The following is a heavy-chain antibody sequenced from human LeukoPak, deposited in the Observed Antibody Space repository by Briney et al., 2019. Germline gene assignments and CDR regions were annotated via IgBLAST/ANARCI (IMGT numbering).Heavy chain of an antibody. V-gene: IGHV3-43*01. CDR2: ISWDGVST. D-gene: IGHD1-1*01. J-gene: IGHJ6*03. CDR3: AKGNAYSDYYMDV. CDR1: GFTFDDYS. Sequence: PGGSLRLSCAASGFTFDDYSIHWVRQAPGEGLEWVSFISWDGVSTYYADSVKGRFTISRDNSKNSLYLQMNSLRTEDTALYYCAKGNAYSDYYMDVWGKGTTVTVS.